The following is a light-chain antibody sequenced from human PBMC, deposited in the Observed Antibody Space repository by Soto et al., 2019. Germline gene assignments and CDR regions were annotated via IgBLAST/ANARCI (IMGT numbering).Light chain of an antibody. CDR1: QSVLYSSNNKNY. V-gene: IGKV4-1*01. J-gene: IGKJ5*01. CDR2: WAS. CDR3: QQYYSTPIT. Sequence: DSVMTQSPESLAVSLCERATINCKSSQSVLYSSNNKNYLAWYQQKPGQPPKLLIYWASTRESGVPDRISGSGSRTDLTLTISSLQAEDVAVYYCQQYYSTPITFGQGTRLEIK.